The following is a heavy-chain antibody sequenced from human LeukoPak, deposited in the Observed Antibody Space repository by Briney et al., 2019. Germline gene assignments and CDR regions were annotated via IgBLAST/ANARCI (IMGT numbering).Heavy chain of an antibody. CDR3: ARDRGYSSGWYSTFFDY. V-gene: IGHV3-48*03. J-gene: IGHJ4*02. Sequence: PGGSLRLSCAASGFTFSSYEMNWVRQAPGKGLEWVSYISSSGSTIYYADSVKGRFTISRDNAKNSLYLQMNSLRAEDTAVYYCARDRGYSSGWYSTFFDYWGQGTLVTVSS. D-gene: IGHD6-19*01. CDR1: GFTFSSYE. CDR2: ISSSGSTI.